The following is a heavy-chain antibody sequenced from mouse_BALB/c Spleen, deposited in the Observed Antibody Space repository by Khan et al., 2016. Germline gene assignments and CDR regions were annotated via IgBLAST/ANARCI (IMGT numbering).Heavy chain of an antibody. D-gene: IGHD2-12*01. V-gene: IGHV3-2*02. J-gene: IGHJ2*01. CDR1: GYSITSDYA. CDR3: LRVIRRGGFDY. Sequence: VQLKQSGPGLVKPSQSLSLTCTVTGYSITSDYAWNWIRQFPGTKLEYMGYISYSGRTNYNPSLKSRISITRDTSKNQFFLQLNSVTTDDTATYYCLRVIRRGGFDYWGQGTPLTVAS. CDR2: ISYSGRT.